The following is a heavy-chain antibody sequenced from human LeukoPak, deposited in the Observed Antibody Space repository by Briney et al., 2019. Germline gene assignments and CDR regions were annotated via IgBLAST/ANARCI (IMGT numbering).Heavy chain of an antibody. Sequence: SETLSLTCTVSGGSISSSSYYWGWIRQPPGKGLEWIGIIYYSGSTYYNPSLKSRVTISVDTSKNQFSLKLSSVTAADTAVYYCARVSRYSSSWYFDYWGQGTLVTVSS. CDR1: GGSISSSSYY. CDR3: ARVSRYSSSWYFDY. J-gene: IGHJ4*02. D-gene: IGHD6-13*01. CDR2: IYYSGST. V-gene: IGHV4-39*07.